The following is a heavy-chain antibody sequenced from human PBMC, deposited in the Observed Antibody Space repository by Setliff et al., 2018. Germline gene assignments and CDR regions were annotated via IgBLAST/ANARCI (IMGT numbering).Heavy chain of an antibody. V-gene: IGHV4-4*07. Sequence: SETLSLTCTVSGGSISIYYWSWIRQPAGKGLEWIGHIYIGGGANYNPSLKSRVTMSIDTSKHQFALKLNSVTAADMAVYYCAREQWLDPPGYYYMDVWAKGTTVTVSS. D-gene: IGHD6-19*01. CDR2: IYIGGGA. CDR3: AREQWLDPPGYYYMDV. CDR1: GGSISIYY. J-gene: IGHJ6*03.